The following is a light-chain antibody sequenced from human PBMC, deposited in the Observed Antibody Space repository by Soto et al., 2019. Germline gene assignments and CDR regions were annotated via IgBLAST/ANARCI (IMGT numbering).Light chain of an antibody. CDR3: QQYGTSPPT. CDR2: GAS. Sequence: EIVLTQSPGTLSLSPGERXTLSXRASQSVSSSYLAWYRQKPGQAPRLLIYGASSRATGIPDRFSGSGSGTDFTLTISRLEPEDFAVYYCQQYGTSPPTFGQGTKVEIK. CDR1: QSVSSSY. V-gene: IGKV3-20*01. J-gene: IGKJ1*01.